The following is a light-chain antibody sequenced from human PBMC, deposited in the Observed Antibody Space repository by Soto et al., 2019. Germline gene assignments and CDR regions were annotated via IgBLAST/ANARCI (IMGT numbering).Light chain of an antibody. V-gene: IGLV2-14*01. CDR3: XSYTSSSTVV. CDR2: DVS. J-gene: IGLJ2*01. CDR1: SSDVGGYNY. Sequence: QSVLTQPASVSGSPGQSITISCTGTSSDVGGYNYVSWYQQHPGKAPKLMIYDVSNRPSGVSXXFSGSKSGNTASLTISXXXAXDXXXXXCXSYTSSSTVVFGGGTKLTVL.